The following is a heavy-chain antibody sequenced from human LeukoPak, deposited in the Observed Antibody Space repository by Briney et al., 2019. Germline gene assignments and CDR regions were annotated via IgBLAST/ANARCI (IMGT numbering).Heavy chain of an antibody. Sequence: GGSLRLSCAVSGSIFSSYWMTWVRQAPGKGLEWVSNIDQDGSDKSYVDSVKGRFTISRDNAKNSLYLEMNSLRAEDTALYNCVRDQGAAGDYWGQGTLVIVSS. D-gene: IGHD6-13*01. V-gene: IGHV3-7*01. CDR2: IDQDGSDK. CDR1: GSIFSSYW. CDR3: VRDQGAAGDY. J-gene: IGHJ4*02.